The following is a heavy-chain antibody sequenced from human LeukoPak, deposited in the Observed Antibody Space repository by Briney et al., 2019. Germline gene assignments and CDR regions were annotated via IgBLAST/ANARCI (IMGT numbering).Heavy chain of an antibody. D-gene: IGHD4-17*01. CDR2: ISSSSSYI. Sequence: RSGGSLRLSCAASGFTFSNAWMSWVRQAPGKGLEWVSSISSSSSYIYYADSVKGRFTISRDNAKNSLYLQMNSLRAEDTAVYYYARDQEDSYGDYVRWFDPWGQGTLVTVSS. CDR3: ARDQEDSYGDYVRWFDP. CDR1: GFTFSNAW. J-gene: IGHJ5*02. V-gene: IGHV3-21*01.